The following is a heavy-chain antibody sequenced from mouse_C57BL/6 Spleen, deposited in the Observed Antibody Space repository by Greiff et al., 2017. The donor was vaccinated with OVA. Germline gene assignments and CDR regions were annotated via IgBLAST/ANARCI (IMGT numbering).Heavy chain of an antibody. D-gene: IGHD3-2*02. CDR2: INPNNGGT. J-gene: IGHJ3*01. Sequence: VQLQQSGPELVKPGASVKMSCKASGYTFTDYNMHWVKQSHGKSLEWIGYINPNNGGTSYNQKFKGKATLTVNKSSSTAYQELRSLTSEDYAVYYCARMGAAQALAWFAYWGQGTLVTVSA. V-gene: IGHV1-22*01. CDR3: ARMGAAQALAWFAY. CDR1: GYTFTDYN.